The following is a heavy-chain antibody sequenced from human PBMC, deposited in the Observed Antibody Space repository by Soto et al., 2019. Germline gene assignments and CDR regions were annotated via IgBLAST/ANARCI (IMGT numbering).Heavy chain of an antibody. D-gene: IGHD2-15*01. CDR1: GFTFSSYS. Sequence: EVQLVESAGGLVQPGGSLRLSCAASGFTFSSYSMNWLCQAPGKGLEWVSYISSSSSTIYYADSVKGRFTISRDNAKNSLYLQMNSLRAEDTAVYYCAREALLNWFDPWGQGTLVTVSS. CDR2: ISSSSSTI. V-gene: IGHV3-48*01. J-gene: IGHJ5*02. CDR3: AREALLNWFDP.